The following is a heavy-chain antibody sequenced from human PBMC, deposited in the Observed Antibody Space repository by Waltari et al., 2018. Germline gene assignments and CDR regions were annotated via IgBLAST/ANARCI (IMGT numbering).Heavy chain of an antibody. J-gene: IGHJ4*02. V-gene: IGHV3-49*04. CDR3: TKERGGQ. CDR2: IRSKIYGGTT. D-gene: IGHD6-25*01. Sequence: EVQLVESGGGLVQPGQSLRLSCTCSGFTFGDYAMTWVRQAPGKGLEWVGVIRSKIYGGTTEYAASVKSRFTISRDDSKSIAYLQMNSLKTEDTAVYYCTKERGGQWGQGTLVTVSS. CDR1: GFTFGDYA.